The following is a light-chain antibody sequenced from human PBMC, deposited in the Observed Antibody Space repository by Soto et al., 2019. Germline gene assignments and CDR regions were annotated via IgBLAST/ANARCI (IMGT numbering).Light chain of an antibody. Sequence: QSALTQPRSVSGSPGQSVSISYTGTSGDVGGYNYVSWYQQHPGKAPKLMIYDVSERPSGVPDRFSGSKSGNTASLTISGLQSEDEADYYCCSYAGSYTLVFGGGTKLTVL. CDR2: DVS. CDR3: CSYAGSYTLV. J-gene: IGLJ2*01. V-gene: IGLV2-11*01. CDR1: SGDVGGYNY.